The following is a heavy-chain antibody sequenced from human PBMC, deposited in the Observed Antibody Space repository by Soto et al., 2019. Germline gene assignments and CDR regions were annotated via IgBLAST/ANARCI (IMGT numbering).Heavy chain of an antibody. D-gene: IGHD4-17*01. J-gene: IGHJ2*01. CDR2: IYYSGST. CDR1: GGSISSYY. V-gene: IGHV4-59*12. Sequence: QVQLQESGPGLVKPSETLSLTCTVSGGSISSYYWSWIRQPPGKGLEWIGYIYYSGSTNYNPSLKRRITISGDMSKEQVSLKPSSVTAADTAVYYCARDGHPTYGGYVEWYFDLWGRGTLVTVSS. CDR3: ARDGHPTYGGYVEWYFDL.